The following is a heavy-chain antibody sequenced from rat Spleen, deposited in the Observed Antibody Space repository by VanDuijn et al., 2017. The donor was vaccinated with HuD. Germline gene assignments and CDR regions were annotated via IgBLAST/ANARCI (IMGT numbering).Heavy chain of an antibody. CDR2: IGGNGDT. V-gene: IGHV2-13*01. J-gene: IGHJ2*01. D-gene: IGHD1-12*03. CDR3: ARGPRYYDGYYGRFDY. Sequence: QVQLKESGPGLVQPSQTLSPTCTVSAFSLTNSVVIGVRQPPGAGLEWMGIIGGNGDTNYNSALKSRLSISRDTSKSQVFLKMNSLQTEDIATSYCARGPRYYDGYYGRFDYWGQGVMVTVSS. CDR1: AFSLTNSV.